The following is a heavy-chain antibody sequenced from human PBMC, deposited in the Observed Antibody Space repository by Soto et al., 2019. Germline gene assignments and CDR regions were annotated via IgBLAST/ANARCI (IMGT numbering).Heavy chain of an antibody. Sequence: WWSXCLSCSSSVFSFSSYCLHLFRQSPGKGLVFVSCMNNNWSSTSYADSVNGRFTIFRANDKKTLYPQINSMRAEDTAVYCCVRDGGFYGMEVWGQGTTV. CDR1: VFSFSSYC. CDR2: MNNNWSST. CDR3: VRDGGFYGMEV. V-gene: IGHV3-74*01. J-gene: IGHJ6*01. D-gene: IGHD2-15*01.